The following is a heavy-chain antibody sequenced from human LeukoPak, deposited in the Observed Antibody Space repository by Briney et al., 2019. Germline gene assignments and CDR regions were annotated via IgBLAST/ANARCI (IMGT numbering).Heavy chain of an antibody. D-gene: IGHD3-10*01. V-gene: IGHV1-2*02. CDR3: ASLWFRESNIIDY. J-gene: IGHJ4*02. CDR2: INPNSGGT. CDR1: GYTFTGYY. Sequence: GASVEVSCKASGYTFTGYYMHWVRQAPGQGLEWMGWINPNSGGTNYAQKFQGRVTMTRDTSISTAYMELSRLRSDDTAVYYCASLWFRESNIIDYWGQGTLVTVSS.